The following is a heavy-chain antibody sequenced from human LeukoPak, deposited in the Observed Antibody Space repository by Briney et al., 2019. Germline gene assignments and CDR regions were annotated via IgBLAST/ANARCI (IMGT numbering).Heavy chain of an antibody. J-gene: IGHJ4*02. V-gene: IGHV3-53*01. Sequence: GGSLRLSCAASGFTVRSNYMSWVRQAPGEGLEWVSVIYSSETTYYADSVQGRFTVFRDGSEDTVYLQMDSLRAEDTAVYYCAREGYYYDTTGRFDYWGQGTLVTVSS. D-gene: IGHD3-22*01. CDR1: GFTVRSNY. CDR3: AREGYYYDTTGRFDY. CDR2: IYSSETT.